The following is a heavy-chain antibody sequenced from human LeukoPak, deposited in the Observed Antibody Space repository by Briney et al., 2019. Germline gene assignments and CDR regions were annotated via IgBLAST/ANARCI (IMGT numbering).Heavy chain of an antibody. J-gene: IGHJ4*02. CDR1: GYSISSGYY. D-gene: IGHD3-22*01. CDR3: ARGIYDSSGYYSFDY. V-gene: IGHV4-38-2*02. CDR2: IYHSGST. Sequence: SETLSLTCTVSGYSISSGYYWGWIRQPPGKGLEWIGSIYHSGSTYYNPSLKSRATISVDTSKNQFSLRLSSVTAADTAVYYCARGIYDSSGYYSFDYWGQGTLVTVSS.